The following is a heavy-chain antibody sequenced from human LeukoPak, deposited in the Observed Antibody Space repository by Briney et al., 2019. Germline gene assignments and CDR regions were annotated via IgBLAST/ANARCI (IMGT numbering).Heavy chain of an antibody. Sequence: QPGRSLRLSCAASGFTFSSYAMHWVRQAPGKGLEWVAVISYDGSNKYYADSVKGRFTISRDNSKNTLYLQMNSLRAEDTAVYYCAKDRLKYGGNPTFDYWGQGTLVTVSS. J-gene: IGHJ4*02. CDR2: ISYDGSNK. V-gene: IGHV3-30-3*01. CDR1: GFTFSSYA. CDR3: AKDRLKYGGNPTFDY. D-gene: IGHD2-15*01.